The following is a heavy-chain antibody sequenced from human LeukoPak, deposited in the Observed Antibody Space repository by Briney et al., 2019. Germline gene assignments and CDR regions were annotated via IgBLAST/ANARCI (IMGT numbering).Heavy chain of an antibody. CDR1: GFTFSSYS. CDR2: ISWDGGST. Sequence: GGSLRLSCAASGFTFSSYSMNWVRQAPGKGLEWVSLISWDGGSTYYADSVKGRFTISRDNSKNSLYLQMNSLRAEDTALYYCAKGYYDSSGPNDYWGQGTLVTVSS. D-gene: IGHD3-22*01. CDR3: AKGYYDSSGPNDY. J-gene: IGHJ4*02. V-gene: IGHV3-43D*03.